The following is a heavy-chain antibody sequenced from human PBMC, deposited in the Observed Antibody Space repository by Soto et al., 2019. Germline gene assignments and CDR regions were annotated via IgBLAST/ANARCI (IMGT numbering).Heavy chain of an antibody. Sequence: QVQLVQSGAEVKKPESSVKVSCKAPGGTFSTYAISWVRQAPGQGLEWMGGIIPMFGTANYAQRFQDRVTSTADESTNTVYMELCSLRSQDTAVCFCARGIQLCLRRIIHGYARWCQGTVVTVPS. CDR1: GGTFSTYA. V-gene: IGHV1-69*12. D-gene: IGHD5-18*01. J-gene: IGHJ4*02. CDR3: ARGIQLCLRRIIHGYAR. CDR2: IIPMFGTA.